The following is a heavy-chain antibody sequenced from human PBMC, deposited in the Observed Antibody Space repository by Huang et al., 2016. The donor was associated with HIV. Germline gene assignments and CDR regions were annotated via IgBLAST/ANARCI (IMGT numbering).Heavy chain of an antibody. V-gene: IGHV2-5*02. CDR3: AHIGDIFAAYSPEYFDY. Sequence: QITLKESGPTLVKHTQTLKLACTFSGFSLNTSGVGVAWIRQPPGKALEWLALIYWDDDERYMLSLKSRLTISKDPSNTRVVLTMTIMDPVDTASYFCAHIGDIFAAYSPEYFDYWGQGALVTVSS. CDR2: IYWDDDE. D-gene: IGHD2-15*01. CDR1: GFSLNTSGVG. J-gene: IGHJ4*02.